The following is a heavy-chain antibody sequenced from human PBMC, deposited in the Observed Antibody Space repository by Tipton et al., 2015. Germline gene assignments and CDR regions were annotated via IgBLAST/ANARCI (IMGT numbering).Heavy chain of an antibody. CDR2: INHSGRP. CDR3: ARDLEHGMVV. Sequence: AGLVKPSETLSLTCAVYGGSFSGYYWNWIRQPPGKGLEWIGEINHSGRPNYTPSLKSRVTISLNTSKNQFSLKMSSVTAADTAVYFWARDLEHGMVVWGQGTSVTVS. CDR1: GGSFSGYY. V-gene: IGHV4-34*01. J-gene: IGHJ6*02.